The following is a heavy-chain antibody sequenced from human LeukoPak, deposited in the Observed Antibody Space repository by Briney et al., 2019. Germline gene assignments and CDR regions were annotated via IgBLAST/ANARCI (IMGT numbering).Heavy chain of an antibody. V-gene: IGHV3-66*01. CDR2: IYSGGST. J-gene: IGHJ4*02. D-gene: IGHD6-13*01. CDR3: ARDRGARVYSSSWYADY. Sequence: GSLSLSCAGSGFPVSSNYMSWVRQAPGKGLEWVSVIYSGGSTYYADSVKGRFTISRDNSKNTLYLQMNSLRAEDTAVYYCARDRGARVYSSSWYADYWGQGTLVTVSS. CDR1: GFPVSSNY.